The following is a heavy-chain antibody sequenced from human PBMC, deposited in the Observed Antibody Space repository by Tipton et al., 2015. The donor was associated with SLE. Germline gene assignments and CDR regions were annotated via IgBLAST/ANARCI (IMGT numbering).Heavy chain of an antibody. D-gene: IGHD3-10*01. Sequence: TLSLTCTVSGGSISSGGYYWSWIRQPPGKGLEWIGYIYTSGSTNYNPSLKSRVTISVDTSKNQFSLKLSSVTAADTAVYYCARAYGSGILSYYMDVWGKGTTVTVSS. CDR3: ARAYGSGILSYYMDV. J-gene: IGHJ6*03. CDR2: IYTSGST. CDR1: GGSISSGGYY. V-gene: IGHV4-61*09.